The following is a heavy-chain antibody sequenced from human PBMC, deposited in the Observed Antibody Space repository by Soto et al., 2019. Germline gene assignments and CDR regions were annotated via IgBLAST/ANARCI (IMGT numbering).Heavy chain of an antibody. D-gene: IGHD1-26*01. V-gene: IGHV3-30-3*01. J-gene: IGHJ4*02. CDR3: AREKGATFDY. CDR1: GFTFSSYA. CDR2: ISYDGSNK. Sequence: QVQLVESGGGVVQPGRSLRLSCAASGFTFSSYAMHWVRQAPGKGLEWVAVISYDGSNKYYADSVKGRFTISRDNSKNTLYLQMNSLRAEDTAVYYCAREKGATFDYWGQGTLVTVSS.